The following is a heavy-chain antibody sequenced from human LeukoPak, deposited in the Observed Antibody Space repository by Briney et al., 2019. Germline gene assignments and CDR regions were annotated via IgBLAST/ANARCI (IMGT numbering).Heavy chain of an antibody. V-gene: IGHV3-7*01. Sequence: GGSLRLSCAASGFTFSSYWMSWVRQAPEKGLEWVAKIKPDGSEIYHVDSVQGRFTISRDNAKNSLYLQMNSLRAEDTAVYYCARTIGGNVAGLDYWGQGTLVTVSS. D-gene: IGHD4-23*01. CDR2: IKPDGSEI. CDR1: GFTFSSYW. J-gene: IGHJ4*02. CDR3: ARTIGGNVAGLDY.